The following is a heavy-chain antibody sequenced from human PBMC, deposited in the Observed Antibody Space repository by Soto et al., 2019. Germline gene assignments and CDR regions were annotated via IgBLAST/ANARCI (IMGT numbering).Heavy chain of an antibody. CDR2: IIPIFGTA. CDR3: ASRQLERPRDAFDI. J-gene: IGHJ3*02. CDR1: GGTFSSYA. D-gene: IGHD1-1*01. Sequence: QVQLVQSGAEVKKPGSSVKVSCKASGGTFSSYAISWVRQAPGQGLEWMGGIIPIFGTANYAQKFQGRVTITADDSTSTAYMELSSLRSEDTAVYYCASRQLERPRDAFDIWGQGTMVTVSS. V-gene: IGHV1-69*12.